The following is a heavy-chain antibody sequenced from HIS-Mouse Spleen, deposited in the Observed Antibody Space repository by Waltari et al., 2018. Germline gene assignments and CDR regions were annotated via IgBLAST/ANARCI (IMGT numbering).Heavy chain of an antibody. Sequence: QVQLVQSGAEVKKPGASVKVSCKASGYTFTGYYMHWVRQAPGQGLEWMGRIIPILGIANYAQKFQGSVTITADKSTSTAYMELSSLRSEDTAVYYCARCSPVVPAASSLDYWGQGTLVTVSS. CDR2: IIPILGIA. V-gene: IGHV1-69*09. D-gene: IGHD2-2*01. J-gene: IGHJ4*02. CDR1: GYTFTGYY. CDR3: ARCSPVVPAASSLDY.